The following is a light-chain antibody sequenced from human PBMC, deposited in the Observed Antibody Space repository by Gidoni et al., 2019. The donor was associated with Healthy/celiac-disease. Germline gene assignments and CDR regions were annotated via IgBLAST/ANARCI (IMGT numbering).Light chain of an antibody. Sequence: QSVLTQPPSASGTPGQRVTISCSGSSSNIGSNTVNWYQQLPGTAPKLLIYNNNQRPSGVPDRFSGSESGTSASLAASGLQSEDEADYYCAAWDDSLNGPVFGGGTKLTVL. V-gene: IGLV1-44*01. CDR1: SSNIGSNT. CDR3: AAWDDSLNGPV. CDR2: NNN. J-gene: IGLJ2*01.